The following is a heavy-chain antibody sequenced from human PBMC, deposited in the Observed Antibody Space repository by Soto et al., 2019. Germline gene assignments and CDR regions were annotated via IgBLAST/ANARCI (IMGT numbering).Heavy chain of an antibody. CDR3: VRDGLDYYDTERLYFDN. J-gene: IGHJ4*02. V-gene: IGHV3-21*01. Sequence: PGGALRLSCAASVFNFITSSLSWVRQAPGKGLEWVASISSSAVYIDYADSVKGRFTISRGNANNSLYLQMNSLRAEDTATYYCVRDGLDYYDTERLYFDNWGQGTLVTVSS. D-gene: IGHD3-22*01. CDR1: VFNFITSS. CDR2: ISSSAVYI.